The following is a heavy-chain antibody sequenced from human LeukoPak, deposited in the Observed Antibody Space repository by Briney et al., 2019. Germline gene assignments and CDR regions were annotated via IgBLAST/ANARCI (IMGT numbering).Heavy chain of an antibody. CDR3: ARGQKISYCSSTSCYLFDY. CDR2: INPNSGGT. Sequence: ASVKVSCKASGYTFTSYAMNWVRQAPGQGLEWMGWINPNSGGTNYAQKFQGRVTMTRDTSISTAYMELSRLRSDDTAVYYCARGQKISYCSSTSCYLFDYWGQGTLVTVSS. CDR1: GYTFTSYA. V-gene: IGHV1-2*02. D-gene: IGHD2-2*01. J-gene: IGHJ4*02.